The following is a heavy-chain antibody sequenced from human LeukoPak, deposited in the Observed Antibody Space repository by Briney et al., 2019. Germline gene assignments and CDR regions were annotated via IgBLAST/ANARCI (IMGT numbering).Heavy chain of an antibody. D-gene: IGHD5-18*01. V-gene: IGHV3-30*04. Sequence: GGSLRLSCAASEFTFSSYAMSWVRQAPGRGLEWVAVLSYDGSHKYYADSVKGRFTISRDNSKNTLYLQMNSLRAEDTAVYYCAKGVDTAMAPAWDFWGQGTLVTVSS. CDR2: LSYDGSHK. CDR1: EFTFSSYA. J-gene: IGHJ4*02. CDR3: AKGVDTAMAPAWDF.